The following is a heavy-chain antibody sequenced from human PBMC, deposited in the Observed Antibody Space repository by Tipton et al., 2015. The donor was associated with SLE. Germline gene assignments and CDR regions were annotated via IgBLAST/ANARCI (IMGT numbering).Heavy chain of an antibody. J-gene: IGHJ4*02. V-gene: IGHV3-53*01. CDR2: IYSGGST. D-gene: IGHD6-13*01. CDR1: GFTVSSNY. CDR3: AREAAAGTPGYDY. Sequence: GSLRLSCAASGFTVSSNYMSWVRQAPGKGLEWVSVIYSGGSTYYADSVKGRFTISRDNSKNTLYLQMNSLRAEDTAVYYCAREAAAGTPGYDYWGQGTLVTVSS.